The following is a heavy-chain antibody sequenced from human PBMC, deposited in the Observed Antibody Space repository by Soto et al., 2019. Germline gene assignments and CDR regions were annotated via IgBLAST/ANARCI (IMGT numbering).Heavy chain of an antibody. V-gene: IGHV4-34*01. Sequence: SETLSLTCAVYGGSFSGYYWSWIRQPPGKGLEWIGSIYYSGSTNYNPSLKSRVTISVDTSKNQFSLKLSSVTAADTAVYYCWYYYYYMDVWGKGTTVTVSS. CDR3: WYYYYYMDV. CDR1: GGSFSGYY. CDR2: IYYSGST. J-gene: IGHJ6*03.